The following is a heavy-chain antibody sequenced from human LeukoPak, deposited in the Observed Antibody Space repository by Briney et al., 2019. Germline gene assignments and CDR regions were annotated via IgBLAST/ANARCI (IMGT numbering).Heavy chain of an antibody. CDR1: GLTLSGYG. Sequence: GGSLRLSCTASGLTLSGYGMNWVRQAPGKGLEWVALIRFDESNKYYADSVKGRFSISRDTSKNTVYLQMNSLGPEDTAVYYCARDRHKYNYDSGGYPPYWGQGTLVTVSS. J-gene: IGHJ4*02. CDR3: ARDRHKYNYDSGGYPPY. CDR2: IRFDESNK. V-gene: IGHV3-30*02. D-gene: IGHD3-22*01.